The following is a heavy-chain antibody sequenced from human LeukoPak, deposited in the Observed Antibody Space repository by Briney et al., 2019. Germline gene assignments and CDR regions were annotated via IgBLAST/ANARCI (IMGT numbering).Heavy chain of an antibody. D-gene: IGHD3-10*01. CDR3: ARDTKSMVRGVIISPPYYYGMDV. Sequence: GGSLRLSCAASGFTFSSYGMHWVRQAPGKGLEWVAVIWYDGSNKYYADSVKGRFTISRDNSKNTLYLQMNSLRAEDTAVYYCARDTKSMVRGVIISPPYYYGMDVWGQGTTVTVSS. CDR1: GFTFSSYG. V-gene: IGHV3-33*01. J-gene: IGHJ6*02. CDR2: IWYDGSNK.